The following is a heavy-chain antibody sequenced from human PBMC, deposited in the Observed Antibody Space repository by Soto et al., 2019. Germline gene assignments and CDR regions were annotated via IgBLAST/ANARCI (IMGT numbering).Heavy chain of an antibody. CDR3: ARVHYYYYGMDV. CDR1: GGSISSGGYS. Sequence: SETLSLTCGVSGGSISSGGYSWSWIRQPPGKGLEWIGYIYHSGSTYYNPSLKSRVTISVDRSKNQFSLKLSSVTAADTAVYYCARVHYYYYGMDVWGQGTTVTVSS. V-gene: IGHV4-30-2*01. J-gene: IGHJ6*02. CDR2: IYHSGST.